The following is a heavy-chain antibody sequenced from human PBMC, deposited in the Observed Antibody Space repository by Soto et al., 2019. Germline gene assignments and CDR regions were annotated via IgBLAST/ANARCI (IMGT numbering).Heavy chain of an antibody. CDR2: ISAYNHYT. D-gene: IGHD1-26*01. CDR3: ARVGPSREVPYPFEY. V-gene: IGHV1-18*01. CDR1: GYTFSTYG. J-gene: IGHJ4*02. Sequence: QVGLVQSGPEVRKPGASVNVSCKASGYTFSTYGISWVRQAPGQGLEWMGWISAYNHYTNYAQKFQGRVTMTTDTSTNTAHMELRSLRSGDTAMYFCARVGPSREVPYPFEYWGQGTLVTVSS.